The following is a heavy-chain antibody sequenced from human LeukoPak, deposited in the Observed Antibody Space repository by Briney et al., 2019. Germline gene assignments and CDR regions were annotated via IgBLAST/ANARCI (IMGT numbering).Heavy chain of an antibody. CDR3: ARDFLGYYYDSSGYLNWFDP. J-gene: IGHJ5*02. CDR2: IWYDGSNK. CDR1: GFTFSSYG. Sequence: GGSLRLSCAASGFTFSSYGMHWVRQAPGKGLEWVAVIWYDGSNKYYADSVKGRFTISRDNSKNTLYLQMNSLRGEDTAVYYCARDFLGYYYDSSGYLNWFDPWGQGTLVTVSS. D-gene: IGHD3-22*01. V-gene: IGHV3-33*01.